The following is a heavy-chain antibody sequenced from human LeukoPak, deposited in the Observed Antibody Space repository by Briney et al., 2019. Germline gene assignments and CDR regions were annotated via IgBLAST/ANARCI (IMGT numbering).Heavy chain of an antibody. CDR2: ISGSGGST. CDR1: GFTFSSYA. Sequence: GGSLRLSCAASGFTFSSYAMSWVRQAPGKGLEWVPAISGSGGSTYYADSVKGRFTISRDNSKNTLYLQMNSLGAEDTAVYYCAKTGHSSSGYDYWGQGTLVTVSS. CDR3: AKTGHSSSGYDY. V-gene: IGHV3-23*01. D-gene: IGHD6-13*01. J-gene: IGHJ4*02.